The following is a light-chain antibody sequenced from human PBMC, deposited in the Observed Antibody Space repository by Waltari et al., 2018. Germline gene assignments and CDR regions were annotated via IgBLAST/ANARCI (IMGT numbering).Light chain of an antibody. CDR2: DAS. V-gene: IGKV3-20*01. Sequence: EVVLTQSSGTLSLSPGERATLSCRASQSVTANYLAWYQQTPGQAPRLLIYDASTRATDIPDRFSGSGSGTDFTLTINRVEPEDFAVYHCQQYGALPWTFGQGTKL. CDR3: QQYGALPWT. CDR1: QSVTANY. J-gene: IGKJ1*01.